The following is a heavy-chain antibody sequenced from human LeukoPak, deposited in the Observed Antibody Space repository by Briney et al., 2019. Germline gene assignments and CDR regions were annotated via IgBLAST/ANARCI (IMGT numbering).Heavy chain of an antibody. Sequence: GGSLRLSCAASGFTFSSYWMSWVRQAPGKGLEWVANIKQGGSEKYYVDSVKGRFTISRDNAKNSLYLQMNSLRAEDTAVYYCARTPYSSSRPFDYWGQGTLVTVSS. D-gene: IGHD6-13*01. V-gene: IGHV3-7*01. CDR3: ARTPYSSSRPFDY. CDR2: IKQGGSEK. J-gene: IGHJ4*02. CDR1: GFTFSSYW.